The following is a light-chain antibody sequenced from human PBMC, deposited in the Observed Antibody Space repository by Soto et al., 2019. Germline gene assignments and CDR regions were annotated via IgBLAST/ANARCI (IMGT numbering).Light chain of an antibody. CDR1: QGIANY. CDR3: QKYSSAPWT. CDR2: AAS. Sequence: DIQMTQSPSSLSASVGDRVTISCRASQGIANYLAWYQQKPGKVTELLIYAASTLHSGVPSRLSGSGSGTDFTLTISSLQPEDVASYYCQKYSSAPWTFGQGTKVEI. V-gene: IGKV1-27*01. J-gene: IGKJ1*01.